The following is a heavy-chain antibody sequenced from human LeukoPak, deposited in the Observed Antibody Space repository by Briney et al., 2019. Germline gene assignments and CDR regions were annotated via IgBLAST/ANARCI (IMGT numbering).Heavy chain of an antibody. V-gene: IGHV4-39*02. D-gene: IGHD2-15*01. J-gene: IGHJ3*02. CDR3: AREACSSGSCDAFDI. Sequence: TETLSLTCTVSGGSISSINSHWGWIRQSPGKGLEWIGNIYYSGVTYSNPSLRGRLTISVDTSKNHFSLKLSSVTAADTAVYYCAREACSSGSCDAFDIWGEGTMVIVSS. CDR1: GGSISSINSH. CDR2: IYYSGVT.